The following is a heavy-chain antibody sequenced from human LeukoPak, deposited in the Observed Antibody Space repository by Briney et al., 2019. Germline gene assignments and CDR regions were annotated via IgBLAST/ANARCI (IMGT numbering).Heavy chain of an antibody. CDR3: ARNSSGIHFDY. J-gene: IGHJ4*02. D-gene: IGHD3-22*01. CDR1: GYSISNTHY. V-gene: IGHV4-38-2*01. CDR2: IYNSGST. Sequence: PSETLSLTCAVSGYSISNTHYWGWIRQPPGKGLEWIGSIYNSGSTHCNPSLKSRVTISVDTSMNQFSLKLSSVTAADTAVYYCARNSSGIHFDYWGRRTLVTVSS.